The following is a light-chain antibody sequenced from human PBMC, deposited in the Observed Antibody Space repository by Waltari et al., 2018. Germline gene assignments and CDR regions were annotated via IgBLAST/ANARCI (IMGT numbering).Light chain of an antibody. CDR3: QQYGSPYT. J-gene: IGKJ2*01. CDR2: GAS. Sequence: EIVLTQSPGTLSLSPGERATSSCRASQSVSSSYLAWYQQKPGQAPRLLIYGASSRATGIPDRFSGSGSGTDFTLTISRLEPEDFAVYYCQQYGSPYTFGQGTKLEIK. CDR1: QSVSSSY. V-gene: IGKV3-20*01.